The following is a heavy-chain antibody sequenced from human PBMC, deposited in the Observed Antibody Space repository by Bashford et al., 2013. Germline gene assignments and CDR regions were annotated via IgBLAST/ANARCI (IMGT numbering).Heavy chain of an antibody. CDR1: GGSISSSSYY. CDR3: ARGDIVVVVAVNTFDY. CDR2: IYYSGST. Sequence: SETLSLTCTVSGGSISSSSYYWGWIRQPPGKGLEWIGSIYYSGSTYYNPSLKSRVTISVDTSKNQFSLKLSSVTAADTAVYYCARGDIVVVVAVNTFDYWGQGTLVTVSS. J-gene: IGHJ4*02. V-gene: IGHV4-39*01. D-gene: IGHD2-15*01.